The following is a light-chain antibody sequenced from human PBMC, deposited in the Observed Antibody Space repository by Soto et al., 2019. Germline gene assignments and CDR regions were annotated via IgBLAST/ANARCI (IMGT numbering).Light chain of an antibody. CDR2: DAS. CDR3: QQRRT. Sequence: ETVMTQSAATLSLSPGERATLSCRASQSVSSYLAWYQQKPGQAPRLLIYDASNRATGIPARFSGSGSGTDFTLTISSLEPEDFAVYYCQQRRTFGQGTKVDI. CDR1: QSVSSY. V-gene: IGKV3-11*01. J-gene: IGKJ1*01.